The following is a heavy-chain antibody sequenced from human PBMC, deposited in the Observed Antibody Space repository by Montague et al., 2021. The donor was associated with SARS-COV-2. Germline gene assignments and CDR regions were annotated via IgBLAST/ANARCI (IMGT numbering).Heavy chain of an antibody. CDR1: GSSISGYY. CDR2: IYYSGGT. J-gene: IGHJ4*02. D-gene: IGHD3-22*01. V-gene: IGHV4-59*01. CDR3: ARVGTRLNDYDGSGCFDY. Sequence: SETLSLTCSVSGSSISGYYWSWIRQPPGKGLGWIGYIYYSGGTNYNPSLKSRVTISVDTSKNQFSLELSSVTAADTAMYYCARVGTRLNDYDGSGCFDYWGQGALVIVSS.